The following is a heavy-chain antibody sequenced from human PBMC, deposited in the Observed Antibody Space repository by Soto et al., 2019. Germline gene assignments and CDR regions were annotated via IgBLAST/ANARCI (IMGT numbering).Heavy chain of an antibody. CDR1: GLTFTDYA. D-gene: IGHD6-13*01. V-gene: IGHV3-23*01. Sequence: GGSLRLSCAASGLTFTDYALSWVRQAPGKGLEWVATISGIGGSTYLADSVKGRLSISRDNSKNTVSLLMNSLRAEDTAVYFCARGSSGYISSWYYFDYWGRGTLVTVSS. J-gene: IGHJ4*02. CDR3: ARGSSGYISSWYYFDY. CDR2: ISGIGGST.